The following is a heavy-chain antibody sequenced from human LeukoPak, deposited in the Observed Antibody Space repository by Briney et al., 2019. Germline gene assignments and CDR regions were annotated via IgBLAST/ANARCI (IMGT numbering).Heavy chain of an antibody. CDR3: TSGSLKFDY. D-gene: IGHD1-26*01. Sequence: GGSLRLSCAASGFTFRDYYMSWIRPAPRKGLEWVSYISSSGSTIYYADSVKGRFTISRDNAKNSLYLQMNSLRAEDTAVYYCTSGSLKFDYWGQGTLVTVSS. V-gene: IGHV3-11*01. CDR1: GFTFRDYY. CDR2: ISSSGSTI. J-gene: IGHJ4*02.